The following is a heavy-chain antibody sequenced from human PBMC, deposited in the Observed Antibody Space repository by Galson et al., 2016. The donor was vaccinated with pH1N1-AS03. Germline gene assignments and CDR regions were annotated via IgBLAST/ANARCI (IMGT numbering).Heavy chain of an antibody. D-gene: IGHD3-9*01. CDR1: GFSLTTSAVG. CDR3: ARTAGWLPDF. V-gene: IGHV2-5*02. Sequence: PALVKPTQTLTLTCTFSGFSLTTSAVGVVWIRQPPGKALEWLALIYWGDDKRYNSSLKSRLTITKDTSKNQVVLTMTNMDPVDTATYYCARTAGWLPDFWGQGTLVTVSS. J-gene: IGHJ4*02. CDR2: IYWGDDK.